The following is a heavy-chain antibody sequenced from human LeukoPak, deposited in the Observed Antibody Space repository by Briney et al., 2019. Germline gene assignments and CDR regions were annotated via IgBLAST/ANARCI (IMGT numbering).Heavy chain of an antibody. CDR3: VRESPGATRDY. CDR2: ISSSGSTI. D-gene: IGHD1-26*01. J-gene: IGHJ4*02. CDR1: GFTFSSYE. Sequence: GGSLRLSCAASGFTFSSYEMNWVRQAPGKGLEWVSYISSSGSTIYYADSVKGRFTISRDNAKNSLYLQMDSLRAKDTAVYYCVRESPGATRDYWGQGTLVTVSS. V-gene: IGHV3-48*03.